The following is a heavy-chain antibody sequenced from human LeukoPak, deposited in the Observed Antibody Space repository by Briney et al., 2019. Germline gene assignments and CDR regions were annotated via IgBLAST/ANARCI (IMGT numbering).Heavy chain of an antibody. CDR1: GFTFSSYG. Sequence: GRSLRLSCAATGFTFSSYGMHWVRQAPGKGLEWVAVIWYDGSNKYYADSVKGRFTISRDNSKNTLYLQMNSLRAEDTAVYYCARDVPAYYYDSSGYTDAFDIWGQGTMVTVSS. V-gene: IGHV3-33*01. J-gene: IGHJ3*02. CDR2: IWYDGSNK. D-gene: IGHD3-22*01. CDR3: ARDVPAYYYDSSGYTDAFDI.